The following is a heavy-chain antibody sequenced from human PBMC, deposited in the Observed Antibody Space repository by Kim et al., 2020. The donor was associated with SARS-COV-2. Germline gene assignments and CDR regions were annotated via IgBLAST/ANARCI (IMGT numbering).Heavy chain of an antibody. CDR2: ISSSSSYI. CDR1: GFTFSSYS. Sequence: GGSLRLSCAASGFTFSSYSMNWVRQAPGKGLEWVSSISSSSSYIYYADSVKGRFTISRDNAKNSLYLQMNSLRAEDTAVYYCARGLSYVWGSYRYTDYFGYWGQGPLDTVSS. CDR3: ARGLSYVWGSYRYTDYFGY. J-gene: IGHJ4*02. D-gene: IGHD3-16*02. V-gene: IGHV3-21*01.